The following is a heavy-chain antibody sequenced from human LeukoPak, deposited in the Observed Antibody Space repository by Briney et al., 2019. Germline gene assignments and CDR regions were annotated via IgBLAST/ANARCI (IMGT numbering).Heavy chain of an antibody. Sequence: QPGGSLRLSCAASGFTVSSYSMNWVRQAPGKGLEWVSYISSSSSTIYYADSVKGRFTISRDNAKNTLYLQMNSLRAEDTAVYYCARDDSYGGYDYWGQGTLVTVSS. D-gene: IGHD5-12*01. V-gene: IGHV3-48*01. J-gene: IGHJ4*02. CDR3: ARDDSYGGYDY. CDR2: ISSSSSTI. CDR1: GFTVSSYS.